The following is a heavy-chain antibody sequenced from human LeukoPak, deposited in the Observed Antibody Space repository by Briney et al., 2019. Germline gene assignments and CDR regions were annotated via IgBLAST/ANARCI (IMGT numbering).Heavy chain of an antibody. CDR1: GFTFSSYW. Sequence: GGSLRLSCAASGFTFSSYWMHWVRQAPGKGLVWVSRINSDRSSTSYADSVKGRFTISRDNAKNTLYLQMNSLRAEDTAVYYCASLPGPLYYYYYYMDVWGKGTTVTVSS. CDR3: ASLPGPLYYYYYYMDV. V-gene: IGHV3-74*01. CDR2: INSDRSST. J-gene: IGHJ6*03. D-gene: IGHD1-1*01.